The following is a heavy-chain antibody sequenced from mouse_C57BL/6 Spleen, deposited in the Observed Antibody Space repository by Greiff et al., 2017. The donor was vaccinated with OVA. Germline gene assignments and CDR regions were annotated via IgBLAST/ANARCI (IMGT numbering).Heavy chain of an antibody. J-gene: IGHJ4*01. CDR2: INPGSGGT. D-gene: IGHD2-4*01. CDR3: AREDYEYAMDY. Sequence: VHLVESGAELVRPGTSVKVSCKASGYAFTNYLIEWVKQRPGQGLEWIGVINPGSGGTNYNEKFKGKATLTADKSSSTAYMQLSSLTSEDSAVYFCAREDYEYAMDYWGQGTSVTVSS. CDR1: GYAFTNYL. V-gene: IGHV1-54*01.